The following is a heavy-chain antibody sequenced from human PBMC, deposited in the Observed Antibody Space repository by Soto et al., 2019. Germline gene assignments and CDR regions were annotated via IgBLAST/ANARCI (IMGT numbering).Heavy chain of an antibody. CDR2: INPCNGNT. D-gene: IGHD6-19*01. Sequence: QVQLVQSGAEVKKPGASVKVSCKASGYTFTSYSVHWVRQAPGQGLEWMGWINPCNGNTRYSQNFQGRVTITRDTSASTAYMELSSLTSEDTAVYCCARANQMDSSGWYPEDYWGQGTLVTVSS. CDR1: GYTFTSYS. V-gene: IGHV1-3*01. J-gene: IGHJ4*02. CDR3: ARANQMDSSGWYPEDY.